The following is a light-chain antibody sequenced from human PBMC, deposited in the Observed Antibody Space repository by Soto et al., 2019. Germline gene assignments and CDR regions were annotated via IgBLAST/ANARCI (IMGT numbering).Light chain of an antibody. CDR1: QSVSSN. CDR3: QQYNNWPHT. J-gene: IGKJ2*01. Sequence: EIVMTQSPATLSVSPGERATLSCRASQSVSSNLAWYQQKPAQAPRLLIYGASTRATGIPARFRGSGSGTEFTLTISSLQSEDFAVYYCQQYNNWPHTFGQGTKLEIK. V-gene: IGKV3-15*01. CDR2: GAS.